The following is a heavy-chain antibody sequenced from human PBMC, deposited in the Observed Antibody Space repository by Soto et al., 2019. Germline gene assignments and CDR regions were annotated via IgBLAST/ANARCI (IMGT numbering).Heavy chain of an antibody. CDR1: GGSVSSGSYY. CDR2: IYYSGST. J-gene: IGHJ4*02. D-gene: IGHD5-12*01. CDR3: AREGDSWDYFDY. Sequence: LSLTCTVSGGSVSSGSYYWSWIRQPPGKGLEWIGYIYYSGSTNYNPSLKSRVTISVDTSKNQFSLKLSSVTAADTAVYYCAREGDSWDYFDYWGQGTLVTVSS. V-gene: IGHV4-61*01.